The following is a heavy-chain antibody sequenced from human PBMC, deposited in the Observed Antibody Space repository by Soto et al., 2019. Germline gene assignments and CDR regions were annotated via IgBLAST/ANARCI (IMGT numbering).Heavy chain of an antibody. V-gene: IGHV1-69*01. CDR2: IIPIFAPA. J-gene: IGHJ5*01. D-gene: IGHD5-18*01. CDR3: GMGRGETAMVIEAFFVNW. CDR1: GGTFSSDA. Sequence: HVQLVQSGAEVKKPGSSVKVSCKASGGTFSSDAISWVRQAPGQGLEWMGGIIPIFAPANYAQKFLGGVTITAEDSTTTAYMELRRLTSEDTAVYYWGMGRGETAMVIEAFFVNW.